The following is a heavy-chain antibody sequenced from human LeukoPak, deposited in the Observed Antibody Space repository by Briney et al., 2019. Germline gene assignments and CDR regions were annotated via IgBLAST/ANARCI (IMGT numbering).Heavy chain of an antibody. CDR1: GFTVSSNY. CDR2: IYSGDTT. D-gene: IGHD3-22*01. CDR3: ARARYYYDSSGYRAVYYFDY. V-gene: IGHV3-53*01. Sequence: GGSLRLSCAASGFTVSSNYMNWVLQAPGKGLEWVSVIYSGDTTYYADSVKGRSTISRDNAKNTLYLQMNSLRAEDTAVYYCARARYYYDSSGYRAVYYFDYWGQGTLVTVSS. J-gene: IGHJ4*02.